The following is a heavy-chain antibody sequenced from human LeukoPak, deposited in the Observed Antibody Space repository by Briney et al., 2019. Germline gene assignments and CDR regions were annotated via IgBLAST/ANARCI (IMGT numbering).Heavy chain of an antibody. CDR2: IRYDGSNK. CDR3: AKLPAPPVRDAFDI. Sequence: GGSLRLSCAASGFTFSSYGMHWVRQAPGKGLEWVAFIRYDGSNKYYADSVKGRFTISRDNSKNTLYLQVNSLRAEDTAVYYCAKLPAPPVRDAFDIWGQGTMVTVSS. V-gene: IGHV3-30*02. CDR1: GFTFSSYG. J-gene: IGHJ3*02. D-gene: IGHD6-6*01.